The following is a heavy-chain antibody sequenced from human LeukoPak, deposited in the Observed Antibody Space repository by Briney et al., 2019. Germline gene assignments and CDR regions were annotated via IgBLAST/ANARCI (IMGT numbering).Heavy chain of an antibody. CDR2: IIPIFGTA. Sequence: SVTVSCKASGGTLSSYAISWVRQAPGQGLEWMGGIIPIFGTANYAQKFQGRVTITADKSTSTAYMELSSLRSEDTAVYYCARDPTYYYVSGIYFTGDYCGQGPLVTVSS. J-gene: IGHJ4*02. V-gene: IGHV1-69*06. CDR1: GGTLSSYA. CDR3: ARDPTYYYVSGIYFTGDY. D-gene: IGHD3-10*01.